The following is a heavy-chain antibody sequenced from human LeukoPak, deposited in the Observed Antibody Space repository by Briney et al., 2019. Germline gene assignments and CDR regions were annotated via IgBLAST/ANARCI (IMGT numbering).Heavy chain of an antibody. V-gene: IGHV4-39*01. CDR3: ARRPEYCYYMDV. Sequence: PSETLSLTCTVSGGSNSSSSYYWGWIRQPPGKGLEWIGSIYYSGSTYCNPSLKSRVTISVDTSKNQFSLKLSSVTAADTAVYYCARRPEYCYYMDVWGKGTTVTVSS. J-gene: IGHJ6*03. CDR1: GGSNSSSSYY. CDR2: IYYSGST.